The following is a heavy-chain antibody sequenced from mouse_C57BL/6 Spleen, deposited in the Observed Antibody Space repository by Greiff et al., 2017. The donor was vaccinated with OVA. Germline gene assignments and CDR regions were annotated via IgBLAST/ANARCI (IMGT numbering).Heavy chain of an antibody. V-gene: IGHV3-1*01. CDR1: GYSITSGYD. CDR2: ISYSGST. CDR3: AREGGYHGGFAY. Sequence: DVMLVESGPGMVKPSQSLSLTCTVTGYSITSGYDWHWIRHFPGNKLEWMGYISYSGSTNYNQSLKSRISITHDTSKNHFFLKLNSVTTEDTATYYCAREGGYHGGFAYWGQGTLVTVSA. J-gene: IGHJ3*01. D-gene: IGHD1-2*01.